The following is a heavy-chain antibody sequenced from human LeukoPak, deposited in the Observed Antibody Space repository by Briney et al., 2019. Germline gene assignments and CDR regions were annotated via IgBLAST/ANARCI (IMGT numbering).Heavy chain of an antibody. CDR2: INPNSGGT. Sequence: GASVKVSCKASGYTFTGYYMHWVRQAPGQGLEWMGWINPNSGGTNYAQKFQGRVTMTRDTSISTAYMELSRLRSDDTAVYYCARVSGRLELRSDFDYWGQGTLVTVSS. J-gene: IGHJ4*02. CDR3: ARVSGRLELRSDFDY. V-gene: IGHV1-2*02. CDR1: GYTFTGYY. D-gene: IGHD1-7*01.